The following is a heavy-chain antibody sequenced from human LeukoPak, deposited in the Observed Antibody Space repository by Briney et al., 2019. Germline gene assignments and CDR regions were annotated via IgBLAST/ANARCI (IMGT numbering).Heavy chain of an antibody. V-gene: IGHV4-59*01. D-gene: IGHD6-13*01. J-gene: IGHJ6*03. CDR1: GGSINSYY. CDR2: IYYSGGT. Sequence: SETLSLTCTVSGGSINSYYWNWIRQPPGKGLEWIGYIYYSGGTNYNPSLKSRVTIAVDTSKNQFSLKLSPLPAADTAVYYCARRAAAVGTYYMDVWGKGTTVTASS. CDR3: ARRAAAVGTYYMDV.